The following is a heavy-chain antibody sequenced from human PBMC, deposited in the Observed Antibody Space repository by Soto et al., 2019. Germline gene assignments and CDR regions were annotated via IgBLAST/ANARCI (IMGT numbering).Heavy chain of an antibody. V-gene: IGHV3-30*18. J-gene: IGHJ3*02. D-gene: IGHD2-15*01. CDR1: GFTFSSYG. CDR3: AKVLMAAFDI. Sequence: QVQLVESGGGVVQPGRSLRLSCAASGFTFSSYGMHWVRQAPGKGLEWVAVISYDGSNKYYADSVKGRFTISRDNSKNTLYLQMNRLRAEDTAVYYCAKVLMAAFDIWGQGTMVTVSS. CDR2: ISYDGSNK.